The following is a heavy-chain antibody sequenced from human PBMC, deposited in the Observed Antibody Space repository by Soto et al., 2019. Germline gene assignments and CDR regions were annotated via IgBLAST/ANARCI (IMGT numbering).Heavy chain of an antibody. CDR3: ARDDPPEGANYDFWSGYWAGGYYYGMDV. J-gene: IGHJ6*02. V-gene: IGHV3-33*01. CDR2: IWYDGSNK. Sequence: GGSLRLSCAASGFTFSSYGMHWARQAPGKGLEWVAVIWYDGSNKYYADSVKGRFTISRDNSKNTLYLQMNSLRAEDTAVYYCARDDPPEGANYDFWSGYWAGGYYYGMDVWGQGTTVTVSS. D-gene: IGHD3-3*01. CDR1: GFTFSSYG.